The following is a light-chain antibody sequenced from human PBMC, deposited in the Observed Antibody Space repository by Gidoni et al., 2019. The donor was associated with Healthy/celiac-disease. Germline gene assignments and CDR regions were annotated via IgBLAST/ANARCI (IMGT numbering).Light chain of an antibody. Sequence: EIVMPQSPATLSVSPGERATLSCRASQSVSSNLAWYQQKPGQAPRLLIYGASTRAIGIPARFSGSGSGTEFTLTISSLQSEDFAVYYCQQYNNWPPRITFGQGTRLEIK. V-gene: IGKV3D-15*01. CDR1: QSVSSN. CDR3: QQYNNWPPRIT. J-gene: IGKJ5*01. CDR2: GAS.